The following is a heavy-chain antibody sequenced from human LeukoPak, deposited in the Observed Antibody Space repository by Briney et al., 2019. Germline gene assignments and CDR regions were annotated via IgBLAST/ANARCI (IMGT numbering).Heavy chain of an antibody. CDR2: INTNTGNP. Sequence: ASVTVSCTASGYTSTSYAMNWVRQAPGQGLEWMGWINTNTGNPTYAQGFTGRFVFSLDTSVSTAYLQISSLKAEDTAVYYCARDGPLGIQLWLFHFDYWGQGTLVTVSS. V-gene: IGHV7-4-1*02. J-gene: IGHJ4*02. CDR1: GYTSTSYA. CDR3: ARDGPLGIQLWLFHFDY. D-gene: IGHD5-18*01.